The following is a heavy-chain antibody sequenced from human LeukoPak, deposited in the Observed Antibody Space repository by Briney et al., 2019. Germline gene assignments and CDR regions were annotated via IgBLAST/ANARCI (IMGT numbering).Heavy chain of an antibody. CDR2: IYHSGST. CDR1: GGSISSSNW. Sequence: SGTLSLTCAVSGGSISSSNWWSWVRPPPGKGLEWIGEIYHSGSTNYNPSLKSRVTISVDKSKNQSSLKLSSVTAADTAVYYCARGREYQLPEEYYFDYWGQGTLVTVSS. J-gene: IGHJ4*02. D-gene: IGHD2-2*01. CDR3: ARGREYQLPEEYYFDY. V-gene: IGHV4-4*02.